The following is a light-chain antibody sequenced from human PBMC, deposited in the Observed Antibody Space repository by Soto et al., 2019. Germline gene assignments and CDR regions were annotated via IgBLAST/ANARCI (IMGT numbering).Light chain of an antibody. J-gene: IGKJ5*01. CDR1: QSISSW. Sequence: DIKMTQSPSTLSASVGDTVTLTCRASQSISSWLAWYQQKPGKAPKLLIYDASSLESGVPSRFSGSGSGTEFTLTISSLQPDDFATYYCQQFNNYPLTFGQGTRLEIK. CDR2: DAS. CDR3: QQFNNYPLT. V-gene: IGKV1-5*01.